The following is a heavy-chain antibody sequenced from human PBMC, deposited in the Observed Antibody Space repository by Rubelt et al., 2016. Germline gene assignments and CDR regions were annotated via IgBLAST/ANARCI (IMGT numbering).Heavy chain of an antibody. Sequence: QVQLVQSGAEVKKPGSSVKVSCKASGGTFSSYAISWVRQAPGQGLEWMGGIIPIFGTANYAQKFQGRVTITADESTSTAYMELGSLGSEDTAVYYCARGGAAAADDNDAFDIWGQGTMVTVSS. V-gene: IGHV1-69*01. D-gene: IGHD6-13*01. CDR2: IIPIFGTA. J-gene: IGHJ3*02. CDR1: GGTFSSYA. CDR3: ARGGAAAADDNDAFDI.